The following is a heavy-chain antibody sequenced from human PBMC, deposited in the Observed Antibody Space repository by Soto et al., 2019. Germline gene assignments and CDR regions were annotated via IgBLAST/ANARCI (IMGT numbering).Heavy chain of an antibody. CDR1: GFTFSSYA. D-gene: IGHD2-8*02. CDR2: ISGSGGST. J-gene: IGHJ5*02. Sequence: PGGSLRLSCAASGFTFSSYAMSWVRQAPGKGLEWVSAISGSGGSTYYADSVKGRFTISRDNSKNTLYLQMNSLRAEDTAVYHCTTDGGVSVYQLFWAWGQGTQVTVSS. CDR3: TTDGGVSVYQLFWA. V-gene: IGHV3-23*01.